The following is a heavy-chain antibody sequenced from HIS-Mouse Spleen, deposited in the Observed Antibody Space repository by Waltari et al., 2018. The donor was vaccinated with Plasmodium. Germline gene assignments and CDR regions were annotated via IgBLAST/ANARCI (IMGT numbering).Heavy chain of an antibody. CDR3: ARDRRGYWYFDL. D-gene: IGHD5-12*01. J-gene: IGHJ2*01. CDR2: IKQDGSEK. V-gene: IGHV3-7*01. CDR1: GFTFSSYW. Sequence: EVQLVESGGGLVQPGGSLRLPCAASGFTFSSYWMSWVRQAPGKGREWVANIKQDGSEKYYVDSVKGRFTISRDNAKNSLYLQMNSLRAEDTAVYYCARDRRGYWYFDLWGRGTLVTVSS.